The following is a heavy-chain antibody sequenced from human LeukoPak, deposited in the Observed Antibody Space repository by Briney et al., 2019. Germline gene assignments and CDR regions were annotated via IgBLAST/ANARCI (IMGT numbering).Heavy chain of an antibody. CDR3: ARRWDYGRNYYIDV. V-gene: IGHV4-34*01. CDR2: INDSGTI. Sequence: SETLSLTCAVYGGSFSNYYWSWIRQSPGKGLEWIGEINDSGTINYNPSLMSRVTISVDKSKNQFSLKLSSVTAADTAVYYCARRWDYGRNYYIDVWGKGATVSVSS. D-gene: IGHD4-17*01. J-gene: IGHJ6*03. CDR1: GGSFSNYY.